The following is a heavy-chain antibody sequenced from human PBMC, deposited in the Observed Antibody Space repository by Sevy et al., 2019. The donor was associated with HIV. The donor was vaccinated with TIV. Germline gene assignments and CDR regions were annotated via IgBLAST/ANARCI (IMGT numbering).Heavy chain of an antibody. CDR1: GFTFNRYS. CDR3: ALERLSSGVAGYFQN. D-gene: IGHD1-1*01. Sequence: GGSLRLSCAASGFTFNRYSMHWVRQAPGKGLEWVATISFDATNKHYPDSVKGRFTISRDNFQNSLFLQMDSLRPEDTAVYYCALERLSSGVAGYFQNWGQGTLVTVSS. V-gene: IGHV3-30-3*01. J-gene: IGHJ1*01. CDR2: ISFDATNK.